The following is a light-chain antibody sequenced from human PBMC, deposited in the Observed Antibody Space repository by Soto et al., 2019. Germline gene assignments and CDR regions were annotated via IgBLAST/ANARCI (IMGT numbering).Light chain of an antibody. V-gene: IGKV1-12*01. CDR1: QGISSW. CDR3: QQANSFPLS. Sequence: DIQMTQSPSSVSASVGDRVTITCRASQGISSWLASYQQKPGDAPKLLIYAASTFQSGVPSRFSGSGSGTDFSLTSSSLQPEDFATYYCQQANSFPLSFGGGTKVEIQ. J-gene: IGKJ4*01. CDR2: AAS.